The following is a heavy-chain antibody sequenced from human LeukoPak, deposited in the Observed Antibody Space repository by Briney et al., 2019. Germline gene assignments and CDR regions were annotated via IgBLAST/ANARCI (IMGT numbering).Heavy chain of an antibody. J-gene: IGHJ6*03. D-gene: IGHD6-19*01. Sequence: GASVTVSCTASGYTFTSYGISWVRQAPGQGLEWMGWISVYKGNTNYAQKLQGRVTMTTDTSTSTAYMELRSLRSDDTAVYYCARGDYSSGWYGYYYYYMDVWGKGTTVTVSS. V-gene: IGHV1-18*01. CDR3: ARGDYSSGWYGYYYYYMDV. CDR1: GYTFTSYG. CDR2: ISVYKGNT.